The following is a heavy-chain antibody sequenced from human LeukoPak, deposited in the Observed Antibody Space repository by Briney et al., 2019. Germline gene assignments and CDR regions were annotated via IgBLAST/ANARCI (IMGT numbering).Heavy chain of an antibody. D-gene: IGHD2-2*01. CDR2: ISPDSTYT. CDR1: KFIFSSYK. J-gene: IGHJ3*01. Sequence: PGESLRLSCAASKFIFSSYKMNWVRQAPGKGLEWVSSISPDSTYTSYTDSVKGRFTVSRYNAKNSLYLQLNSLRVDDTAVYFCARDGPRYCSSTNCQAFPLDLWGEGTLVTVSS. CDR3: ARDGPRYCSSTNCQAFPLDL. V-gene: IGHV3-21*01.